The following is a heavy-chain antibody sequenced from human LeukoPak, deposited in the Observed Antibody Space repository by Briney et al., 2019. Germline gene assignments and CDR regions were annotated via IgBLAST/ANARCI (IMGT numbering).Heavy chain of an antibody. CDR2: INPNSGGT. CDR3: ARDTYYYDSSGFAD. J-gene: IGHJ4*02. D-gene: IGHD3-22*01. CDR1: GYTFTGYY. Sequence: ASVKVSCKASGYTFTGYYMHWVRQAPGQGLEWMGRINPNSGGTNYAQKFQGRVTMTRDTSISTAYMELSRLRSDDTAVYYRARDTYYYDSSGFADWGQGTLVTASS. V-gene: IGHV1-2*06.